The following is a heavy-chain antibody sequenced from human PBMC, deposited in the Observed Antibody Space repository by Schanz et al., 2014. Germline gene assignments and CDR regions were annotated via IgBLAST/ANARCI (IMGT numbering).Heavy chain of an antibody. V-gene: IGHV3-64*01. Sequence: EVQLVESGGGLVQPGGSLRLSCAAPGFTLSNYAMHWVRQTPDKGLEWVSGLSANGDSTFYSSSVKGRFTISRDISKNTLYLQMNSLRAEDTAIYYCAKDAPYPFDLWGRGTLITVSS. CDR2: LSANGDST. CDR3: AKDAPYPFDL. J-gene: IGHJ2*01. CDR1: GFTLSNYA.